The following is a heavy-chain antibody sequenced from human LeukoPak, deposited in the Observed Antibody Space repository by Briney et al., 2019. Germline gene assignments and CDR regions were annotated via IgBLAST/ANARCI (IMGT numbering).Heavy chain of an antibody. D-gene: IGHD6-13*01. CDR1: DGSISSYY. V-gene: IGHV4-59*01. CDR2: IYYSGST. Sequence: SETLSLTCTASDGSISSYYWSWIRQPPGKGLERIGIIYYSGSTNYNPSLKSRVTISVDTSKNQFSLKLSSVTAADTAVYYCARGLMMAVAGRGEFHYWGQGTLVTVSS. CDR3: ARGLMMAVAGRGEFHY. J-gene: IGHJ4*02.